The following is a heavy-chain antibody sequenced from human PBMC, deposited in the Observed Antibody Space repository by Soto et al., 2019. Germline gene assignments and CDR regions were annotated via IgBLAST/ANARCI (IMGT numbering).Heavy chain of an antibody. Sequence: VQLVESGGGLVQPGGSLRLSCAASGFNFSRHSMNWVRQAPGKGLEWISYISSSSSIIYYADSLKGRFTISRDNAKNSVYLQMNSLRAEDTALYYCARDGENYDFWSGYFDYWGQGNLVTVSS. CDR1: GFNFSRHS. V-gene: IGHV3-48*01. J-gene: IGHJ4*02. CDR2: ISSSSSII. D-gene: IGHD3-3*01. CDR3: ARDGENYDFWSGYFDY.